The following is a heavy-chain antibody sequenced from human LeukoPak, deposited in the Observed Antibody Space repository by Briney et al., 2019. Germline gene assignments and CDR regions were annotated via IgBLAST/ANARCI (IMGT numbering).Heavy chain of an antibody. V-gene: IGHV4-39*01. J-gene: IGHJ4*02. CDR3: ACLTGNRPRGY. CDR1: GASIYKTTYY. CDR2: VYYSGST. Sequence: PSETLSLTCSVSGASIYKTTYYWAWIRQPPGEGLEWIGSVYYSGSTYYNTSLKSRVTMSVDTSSNLFSLRLYSVTAADTAVYYCACLTGNRPRGYWAQGTRVIVSS. D-gene: IGHD1-1*01.